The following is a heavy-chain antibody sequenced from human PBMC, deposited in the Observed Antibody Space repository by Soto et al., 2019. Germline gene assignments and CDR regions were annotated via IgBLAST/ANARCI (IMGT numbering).Heavy chain of an antibody. CDR2: IGNRGTGI. V-gene: IGHV3-11*01. D-gene: IGHD6-13*01. J-gene: IGHJ5*02. Sequence: QVQLVESGGGLVKPGGSLRLSCAASGFTFGDYYMTWIRQAPGKGLEWVSFIGNRGTGIYYADSVKGRFTIFRDNAKNSLYLQMNSLRVEDTAMYYCARDLRAVGMASRFDPWGQGTLVTVPS. CDR1: GFTFGDYY. CDR3: ARDLRAVGMASRFDP.